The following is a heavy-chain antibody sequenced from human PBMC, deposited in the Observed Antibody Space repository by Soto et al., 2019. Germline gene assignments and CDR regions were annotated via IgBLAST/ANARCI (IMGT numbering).Heavy chain of an antibody. CDR3: ARGHSSRSGYYDVA. J-gene: IGHJ5*02. CDR1: GGSVSSSY. CDR2: LHTRGII. D-gene: IGHD3-22*01. Sequence: KTSETLSLTCTVSGGSVSSSYWSWVRQPAGKGLEWIGRLHTRGIINYNPSLTGRVTMSVDTSKNQFFLRLSSVTAADTGVYYCARGHSSRSGYYDVAWGQGTLVTVSS. V-gene: IGHV4-4*07.